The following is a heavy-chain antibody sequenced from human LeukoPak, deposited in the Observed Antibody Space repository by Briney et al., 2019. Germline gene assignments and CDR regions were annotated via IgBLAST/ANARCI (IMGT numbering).Heavy chain of an antibody. V-gene: IGHV3-21*01. CDR2: ITSSSSYI. CDR1: GFTFSSYS. J-gene: IGHJ6*02. D-gene: IGHD2-15*01. CDR3: ARERGYYCSGGSCLPQYYGMDV. Sequence: GGSLRLSCAASGFTFSSYSMNWVRQAPGKGLEWVSSITSSSSYIYYADSVKGRFTISRDNAKNSLYLQMNSLRAEDTAVYYCARERGYYCSGGSCLPQYYGMDVWGQGTTVTVSS.